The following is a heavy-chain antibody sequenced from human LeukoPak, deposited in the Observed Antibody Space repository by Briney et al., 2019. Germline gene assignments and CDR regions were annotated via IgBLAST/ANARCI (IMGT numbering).Heavy chain of an antibody. CDR1: GDSVSTNSAT. Sequence: KPSQTLPLTCAISGDSVSTNSATWTWLRQSPSRGLEWLGRTYYRSKWYNDYAVSMKSRITINPDTSKNQFSLQLNSVTPEDTAVYYCARLVGASWFDSWGQGTLVTVSS. CDR3: ARLVGASWFDS. V-gene: IGHV6-1*01. J-gene: IGHJ5*01. D-gene: IGHD1-26*01. CDR2: TYYRSKWYN.